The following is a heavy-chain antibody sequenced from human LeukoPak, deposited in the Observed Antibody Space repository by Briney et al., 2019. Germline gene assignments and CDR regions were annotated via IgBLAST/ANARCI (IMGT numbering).Heavy chain of an antibody. D-gene: IGHD1-26*01. CDR2: FHYSGST. J-gene: IGHJ4*02. CDR3: ARDGGSYHFDY. V-gene: IGHV4-39*07. CDR1: GGSISSNNYY. Sequence: SETLSLTCTVSGGSISSNNYYWGWIRQPPGKGLEWIATFHYSGSTYYNPSLKRRVTISVDTSKNQFSLRLSSVTAADTAVYYCARDGGSYHFDYWGQGTLVTVSS.